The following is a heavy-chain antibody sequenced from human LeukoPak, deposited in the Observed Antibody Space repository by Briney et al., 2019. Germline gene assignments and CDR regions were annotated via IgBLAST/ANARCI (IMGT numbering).Heavy chain of an antibody. CDR1: GFTLSTNA. J-gene: IGHJ5*02. Sequence: LGGSLRLSCLTSGFTLSTNAVSWVRQAPGKGLEWISGISGSGASTYYADSVKGRFTISRDTSKNTLYLQINSLRVEDTAVYYCIVFGDSNHWGQGTLVTASS. CDR2: ISGSGAST. D-gene: IGHD4-17*01. CDR3: IVFGDSNH. V-gene: IGHV3-23*01.